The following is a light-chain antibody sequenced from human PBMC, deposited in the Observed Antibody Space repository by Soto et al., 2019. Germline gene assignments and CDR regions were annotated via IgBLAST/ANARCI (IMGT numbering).Light chain of an antibody. V-gene: IGKV1-39*01. CDR2: AAS. J-gene: IGKJ5*01. CDR1: QSISSY. CDR3: QQNYSTPPT. Sequence: DIQMTQSPSSLSASVGDRVTITCRASQSISSYLNWYQQKPGKAPKLLIYAASSLQSGVPSRFSGSGSGTDFNLAISSLQPKDFATYYCQQNYSTPPTFGQGTRVEIK.